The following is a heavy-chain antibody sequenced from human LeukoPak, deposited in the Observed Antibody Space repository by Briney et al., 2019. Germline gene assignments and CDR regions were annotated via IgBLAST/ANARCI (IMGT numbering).Heavy chain of an antibody. CDR1: GGSISIYY. V-gene: IGHV4-59*01. Sequence: SETLSLTCTVSGGSISIYYWSWIPDPPGKGLEGIGYIYYSGSTNYNPSLTSRVTISVDTSKNQFSLKLSSVTAADTAVYYCARDGTQDSSGEGWFDPWGQGTLVTVSS. CDR2: IYYSGST. CDR3: ARDGTQDSSGEGWFDP. D-gene: IGHD6-19*01. J-gene: IGHJ5*02.